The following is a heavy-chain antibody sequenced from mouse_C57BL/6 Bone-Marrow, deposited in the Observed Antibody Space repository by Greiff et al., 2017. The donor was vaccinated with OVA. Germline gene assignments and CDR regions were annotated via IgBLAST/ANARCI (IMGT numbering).Heavy chain of an antibody. Sequence: EVKLQESGPELVKPGASVKISCKASGYSFTGYYMNWVKQSPEKSLEWIGEINPSTGGTTYNQKFKAKATLTVDKSSSTAYMQLKSLTSEDSAVYYCARRGYYAFYWGQGTTLTVSS. J-gene: IGHJ2*01. D-gene: IGHD2-3*01. CDR1: GYSFTGYY. CDR2: INPSTGGT. V-gene: IGHV1-42*01. CDR3: ARRGYYAFY.